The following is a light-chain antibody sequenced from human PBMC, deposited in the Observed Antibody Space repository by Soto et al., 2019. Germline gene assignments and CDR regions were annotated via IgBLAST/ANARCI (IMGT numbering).Light chain of an antibody. CDR3: QQYDRSPWT. V-gene: IGKV3-20*01. CDR2: GAS. J-gene: IGKJ1*01. CDR1: QSVSDNY. Sequence: EIVMTQSPDTLSLSPGERVTLFCRASQSVSDNYLAWYQQKPGQAPRLLIYGASNRATGIPDRFSGAGSGTDFTLTISRLEPEDFAVYYCQQYDRSPWTFGQGTKVDIK.